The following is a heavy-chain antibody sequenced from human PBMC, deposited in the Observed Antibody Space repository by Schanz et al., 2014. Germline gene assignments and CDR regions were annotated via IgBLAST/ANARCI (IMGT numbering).Heavy chain of an antibody. CDR3: AKEKGGHSGYDLVS. CDR2: ISDDGSGK. V-gene: IGHV3-30*18. J-gene: IGHJ5*02. D-gene: IGHD5-12*01. CDR1: GITLSGYG. Sequence: VQLLESGGGLVQPGGSLRLSCAASGITLSGYGMHWVRQAPGKGLEWVAVISDDGSGKYSADSVKGRFTISRDNSKNMVLLQMTSLRAEDTAVYYCAKEKGGHSGYDLVSWGQGTLLIVSS.